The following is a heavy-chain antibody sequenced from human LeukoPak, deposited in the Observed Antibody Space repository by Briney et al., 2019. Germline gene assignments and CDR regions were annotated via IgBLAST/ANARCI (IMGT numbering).Heavy chain of an antibody. Sequence: PGGSLRLSCAVSGFTFNTYWMTWVRQAPGKGLEWVANINQDGGEDSYVDSVKGRFTISRDNSKNTLYLQMNSLRAEDTAVYYCAKDGEAVAPDYWGQGTLVTVSS. D-gene: IGHD6-19*01. CDR1: GFTFNTYW. CDR3: AKDGEAVAPDY. V-gene: IGHV3-7*03. J-gene: IGHJ4*02. CDR2: INQDGGED.